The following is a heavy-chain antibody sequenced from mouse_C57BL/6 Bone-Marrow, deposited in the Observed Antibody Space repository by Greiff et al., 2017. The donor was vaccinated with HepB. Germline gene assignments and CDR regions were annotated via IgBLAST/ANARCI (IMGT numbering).Heavy chain of an antibody. CDR2: IYPGSGST. J-gene: IGHJ4*01. D-gene: IGHD2-1*01. CDR3: ARGNYGNYWAMDY. V-gene: IGHV1-55*01. CDR1: GYTFTSYW. Sequence: VQLQQPGAELVKPGASVKMSCKASGYTFTSYWITWVKQRPGQGLEWIGDIYPGSGSTNYNEKFKSKAKLTVDKSSSTAYMQLSSLTSEDSAVYYCARGNYGNYWAMDYWGQGTSVTVSS.